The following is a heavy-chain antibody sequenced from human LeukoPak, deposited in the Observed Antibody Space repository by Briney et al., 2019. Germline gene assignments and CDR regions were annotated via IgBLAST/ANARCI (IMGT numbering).Heavy chain of an antibody. Sequence: ASVKVSYKASGYTFTNYYMHWVRQAPGQGLEWMGIINPSGGSTNSAQKFHGRVTMTRDTSTSTVYMELSSLRSEDTAVYYCARDESISILWWWGQGTLVTVSS. CDR2: INPSGGST. CDR3: ARDESISILWW. V-gene: IGHV1-46*01. D-gene: IGHD2-21*01. J-gene: IGHJ1*01. CDR1: GYTFTNYY.